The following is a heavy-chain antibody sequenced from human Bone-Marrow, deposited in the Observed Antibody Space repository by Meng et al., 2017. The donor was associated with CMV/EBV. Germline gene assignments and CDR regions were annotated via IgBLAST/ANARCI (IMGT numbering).Heavy chain of an antibody. V-gene: IGHV3-23*01. Sequence: SVSLFTSRTSAVGWVRQAPGKGLQWVSAVTSSGYTTYCADSVKGRFTISRDNSKNMLYLQMNSLRAEDRAVYYCAKIERYYFDCWGQGTLVTVSS. CDR3: AKIERYYFDC. CDR1: LFTSRTSA. CDR2: VTSSGYTT. J-gene: IGHJ4*02. D-gene: IGHD6-25*01.